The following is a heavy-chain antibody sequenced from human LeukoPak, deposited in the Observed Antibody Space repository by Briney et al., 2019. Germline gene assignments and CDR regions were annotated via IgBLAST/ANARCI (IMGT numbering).Heavy chain of an antibody. CDR1: GFTFSSYG. Sequence: GGSLRLSCAASGFTFSSYGMNWVRQAPGKGLEWVSYISSTASTIYYADPEKGRFTISRDNAKNSLFLQMNSLRAEDTAVYYCARDVTYYGADWFDPWGQGTLVTVSS. J-gene: IGHJ5*02. V-gene: IGHV3-48*04. CDR3: ARDVTYYGADWFDP. CDR2: ISSTASTI. D-gene: IGHD4-17*01.